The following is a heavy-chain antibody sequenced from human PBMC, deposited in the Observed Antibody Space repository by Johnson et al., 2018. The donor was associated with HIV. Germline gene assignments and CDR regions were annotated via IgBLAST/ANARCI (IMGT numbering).Heavy chain of an antibody. CDR3: VRGIVVVVAAGRADAFDI. D-gene: IGHD2-15*01. J-gene: IGHJ3*02. CDR1: GFTFTNAW. V-gene: IGHV3-15*01. CDR2: IYSKTEGGTT. Sequence: VQLVESGGGLVKPGGSLRLSCAASGFTFTNAWMSWVRKAPGKGLEWVGRIYSKTEGGTTEYAAPVKGRFTIARDDSKHTLYIQMNSLKSEDTAVYYCVRGIVVVVAAGRADAFDIWGQGTMVTVSS.